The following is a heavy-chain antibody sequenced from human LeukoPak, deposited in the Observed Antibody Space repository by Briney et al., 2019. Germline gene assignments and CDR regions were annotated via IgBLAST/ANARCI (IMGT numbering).Heavy chain of an antibody. V-gene: IGHV3-53*01. CDR2: IYSDNT. CDR3: ARRAGAYSHPYDY. Sequence: GGSLRLSCTVSGFTVSSNSMSWVRQAPGKGLEWVSFIYSDNTHYSDSVKGRFTISRDNSKNTLYLQMNSLRSEDTAVYCCARRAGAYSHPYDYWGQGTLVTVSS. CDR1: GFTVSSNS. J-gene: IGHJ4*02. D-gene: IGHD4/OR15-4a*01.